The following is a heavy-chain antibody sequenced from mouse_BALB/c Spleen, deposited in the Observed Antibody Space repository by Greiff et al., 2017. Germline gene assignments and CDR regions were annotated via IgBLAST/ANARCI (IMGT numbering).Heavy chain of an antibody. CDR1: GFTFSSFG. CDR2: ISSGSSTI. CDR3: ARSLLRLYWYFDV. Sequence: EVKVVESGGGLVQPGGSRKLSCAASGFTFSSFGMHWVRQAPEKGLEWVAYISSGSSTIYYADTVKGRFTISRDNPKNTLFLQMTSLRSEDTAMYYCARSLLRLYWYFDVWGAGTTVTVSS. V-gene: IGHV5-17*02. D-gene: IGHD1-2*01. J-gene: IGHJ1*01.